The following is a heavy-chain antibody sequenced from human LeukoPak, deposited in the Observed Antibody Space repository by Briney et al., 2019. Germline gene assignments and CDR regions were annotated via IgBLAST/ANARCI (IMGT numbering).Heavy chain of an antibody. D-gene: IGHD3-3*01. CDR2: ISYDGSNK. Sequence: PGGSLRLSCAASGFTFSSYAMHWVRQAPGKGLEWVAVISYDGSNKYYADSVKGRFTISRDNSKNTLYLQMNSLRAEDTAVYYCAKNERDDFWSGYYLVYWGQGTLVTVSS. CDR1: GFTFSSYA. J-gene: IGHJ4*02. V-gene: IGHV3-30-3*02. CDR3: AKNERDDFWSGYYLVY.